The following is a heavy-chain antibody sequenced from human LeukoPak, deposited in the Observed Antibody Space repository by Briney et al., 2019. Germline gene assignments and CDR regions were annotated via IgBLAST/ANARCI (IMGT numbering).Heavy chain of an antibody. J-gene: IGHJ4*02. Sequence: PGGSLRLSCAASGFTFSGHWMHWVRQAPGKGLVWVSRINGDGNGVTYADSVKGRFTISRDNSKNTLYLQMNSLRAEDTAVYYCARGYGGNSPYFDYWGQGTLVTVSS. V-gene: IGHV3-74*01. CDR3: ARGYGGNSPYFDY. D-gene: IGHD4-23*01. CDR2: INGDGNGV. CDR1: GFTFSGHW.